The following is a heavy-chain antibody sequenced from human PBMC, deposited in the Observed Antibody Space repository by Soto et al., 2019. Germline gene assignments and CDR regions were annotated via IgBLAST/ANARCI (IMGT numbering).Heavy chain of an antibody. CDR3: TREGPSSLTSYFDY. CDR1: GYTFTNSA. Sequence: SCKASGYTFTNSAMHWVRQAPGKGLEWVAVVSSDGSLKYYADSVEGRFTISRDSSKNTLYLQMNSLRPEDTAVYYCTREGPSSLTSYFDYWGQGTLVTVSS. D-gene: IGHD2-2*01. J-gene: IGHJ4*02. V-gene: IGHV3-30*04. CDR2: VSSDGSLK.